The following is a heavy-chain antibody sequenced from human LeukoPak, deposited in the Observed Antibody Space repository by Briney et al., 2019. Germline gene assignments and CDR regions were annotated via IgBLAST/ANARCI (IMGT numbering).Heavy chain of an antibody. J-gene: IGHJ4*02. Sequence: GGSLRLSCAASGFTFSSYAMSWVRQAPGKGLEWVSAISGSGGSTYYADSVKGRFTISRDNSKNTLYLQMNSLRAKDTAVYYCAKDMAITPSYFDYWGQGTLVTVSS. CDR1: GFTFSSYA. CDR2: ISGSGGST. CDR3: AKDMAITPSYFDY. V-gene: IGHV3-23*01. D-gene: IGHD3-22*01.